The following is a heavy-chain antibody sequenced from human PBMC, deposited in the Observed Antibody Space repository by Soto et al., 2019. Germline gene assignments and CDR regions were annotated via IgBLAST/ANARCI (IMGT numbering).Heavy chain of an antibody. CDR3: ARGGIVVVVAAVQWVWFDP. CDR2: INHSGST. CDR1: GASFSGYY. Sequence: PSETLSLTCAVYGASFSGYYWSWIRQPPGMGLEWIGEINHSGSTNYNPSLKSRVTISVDTSKNQFSLKLSSVTAADTAVYYCARGGIVVVVAAVQWVWFDPWGQGTLVTVSS. D-gene: IGHD2-15*01. V-gene: IGHV4-34*01. J-gene: IGHJ5*02.